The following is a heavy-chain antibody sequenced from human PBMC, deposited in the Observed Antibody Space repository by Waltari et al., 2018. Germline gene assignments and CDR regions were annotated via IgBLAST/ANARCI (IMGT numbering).Heavy chain of an antibody. D-gene: IGHD5-18*01. CDR3: ARYDTAMVTGWGHFDY. J-gene: IGHJ4*02. Sequence: QVQLQESGPGLVKPSETLSLTCTVSGGSSSSYYWSWSRQPPGKGLEWIGYIYYSGSTNSNPSLKSRVTISVDTSKNQFSLKLSSVTAADTAVYYCARYDTAMVTGWGHFDYWGQGTLVTVSS. CDR2: IYYSGST. V-gene: IGHV4-59*08. CDR1: GGSSSSYY.